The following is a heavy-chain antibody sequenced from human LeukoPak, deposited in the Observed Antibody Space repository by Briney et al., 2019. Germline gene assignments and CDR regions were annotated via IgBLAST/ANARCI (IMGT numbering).Heavy chain of an antibody. CDR3: ARDLSTYGMDV. CDR1: GFTFSSYW. CDR2: IRGSGGGT. V-gene: IGHV3-23*01. Sequence: GGSLRLSCAASGFTFSSYWMHWVRQAPGKGLEWVSTIRGSGGGTYYADSVRGRFTISRDNSKNTLYLQMNSLRAEDTAVYYCARDLSTYGMDVWGQGTTVTVSS. D-gene: IGHD2/OR15-2a*01. J-gene: IGHJ6*02.